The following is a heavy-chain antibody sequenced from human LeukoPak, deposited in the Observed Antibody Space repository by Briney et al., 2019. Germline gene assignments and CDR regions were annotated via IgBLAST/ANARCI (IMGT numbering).Heavy chain of an antibody. Sequence: GGSLRLSCAASGFTFSNYAMSWVRQAPGKGLEGVSGISGSSGNTYYADSMKGRFIISRDNSKKTLYLQMNSLRAEDTAVYYCAKAGSIRFDYWGQGILVTVSS. CDR1: GFTFSNYA. D-gene: IGHD1-26*01. CDR2: ISGSSGNT. V-gene: IGHV3-23*01. J-gene: IGHJ4*02. CDR3: AKAGSIRFDY.